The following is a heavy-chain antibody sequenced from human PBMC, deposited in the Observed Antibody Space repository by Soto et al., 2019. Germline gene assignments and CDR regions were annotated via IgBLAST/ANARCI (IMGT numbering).Heavy chain of an antibody. Sequence: SETLSLTCTVSGGSISSYYWSWIRQPPGKGLEWIGYIYYSGSTNYNPSLKSRVTISVDTSKNQFSLKLSSVTAADTAVYYCAREGSPEYDFWSNNTQRAFDIWGQGTMVTVSS. CDR1: GGSISSYY. J-gene: IGHJ3*02. CDR2: IYYSGST. CDR3: AREGSPEYDFWSNNTQRAFDI. V-gene: IGHV4-59*01. D-gene: IGHD3-3*01.